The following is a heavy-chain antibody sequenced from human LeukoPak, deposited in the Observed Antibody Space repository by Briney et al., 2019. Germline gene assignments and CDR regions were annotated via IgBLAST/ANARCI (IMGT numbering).Heavy chain of an antibody. D-gene: IGHD1-14*01. Sequence: ASVKVSCKASGYTFTSYYMHWVRQAPGQGLEWMGIINPSGGSTSYAQKFQGRVTMTRDMSTSTVYMELSSLRSEDTAVYYCARPEIGPDSFDIWGQGTMVTVSS. CDR3: ARPEIGPDSFDI. V-gene: IGHV1-46*01. J-gene: IGHJ3*02. CDR2: INPSGGST. CDR1: GYTFTSYY.